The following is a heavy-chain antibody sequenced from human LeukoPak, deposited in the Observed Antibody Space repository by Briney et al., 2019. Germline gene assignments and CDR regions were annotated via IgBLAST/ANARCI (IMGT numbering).Heavy chain of an antibody. V-gene: IGHV3-48*04. Sequence: GGPLRLSCTASGFIFSSYSMNWVRQAPGKGLEWVSYISSSGSTIYYADSVKGRFTISRDNAKNSLYLQMNSLRAEDTAVYYCAREERPVSYAFDIWGQGTTVTVSS. J-gene: IGHJ3*02. CDR2: ISSSGSTI. CDR1: GFIFSSYS. CDR3: AREERPVSYAFDI.